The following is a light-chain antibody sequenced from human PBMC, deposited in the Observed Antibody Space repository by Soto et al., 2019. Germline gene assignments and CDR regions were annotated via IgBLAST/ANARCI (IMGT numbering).Light chain of an antibody. J-gene: IGKJ4*01. Sequence: DIQMTQSPSTLSAYVGDTVTITCWASESIDNWLAWYQQKPGKAPKLLIFAASSLQSGVPSRFSGSGSGTDFTLTISSLQPEDFATYYCQQSYSTPLTFGGGTKVDIK. CDR3: QQSYSTPLT. CDR2: AAS. V-gene: IGKV1-39*01. CDR1: ESIDNW.